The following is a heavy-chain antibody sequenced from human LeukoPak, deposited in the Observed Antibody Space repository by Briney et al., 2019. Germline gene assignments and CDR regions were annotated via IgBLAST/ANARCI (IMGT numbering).Heavy chain of an antibody. D-gene: IGHD2-8*01. J-gene: IGHJ3*02. V-gene: IGHV1-2*06. CDR1: GHTFTGYY. CDR2: INPNSGGT. CDR3: ARDKGNGLDVFDI. Sequence: ASVKVSCKASGHTFTGYYMHWVRQAPGQGLEWMGRINPNSGGTNYAQKFQGRVTMTRDTSISTAYMELSRLRSDDTAVYYCARDKGNGLDVFDIWGQGTMVTVSS.